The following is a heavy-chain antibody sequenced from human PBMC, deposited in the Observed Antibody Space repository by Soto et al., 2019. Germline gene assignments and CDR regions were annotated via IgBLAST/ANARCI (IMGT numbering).Heavy chain of an antibody. CDR2: IYPGDSDT. D-gene: IGHD1-1*01. CDR3: ARITVQFYYYYGMDV. Sequence: GESLKISCKGSGYSFTSYWIGWVRQMPGKGLEWMGIIYPGDSDTRYSPSFQAQVTISADKSISTAYLQWSSLKASDTAMYYCARITVQFYYYYGMDVWGQGTTVTVSS. J-gene: IGHJ6*02. V-gene: IGHV5-51*01. CDR1: GYSFTSYW.